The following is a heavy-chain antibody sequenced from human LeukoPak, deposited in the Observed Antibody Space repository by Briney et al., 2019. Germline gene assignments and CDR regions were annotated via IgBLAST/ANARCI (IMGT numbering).Heavy chain of an antibody. D-gene: IGHD1-26*01. Sequence: GGSLRLSCAASGFTFSSYSMNWVRQAPGKGLEWVSYISSSSSTIYYADSVKGRFTISRDNAKSSLYLQMNSLRAEDTTVYYCARDFSDRFFDYWGQGTLVTVSS. CDR2: ISSSSSTI. CDR1: GFTFSSYS. V-gene: IGHV3-48*01. CDR3: ARDFSDRFFDY. J-gene: IGHJ4*02.